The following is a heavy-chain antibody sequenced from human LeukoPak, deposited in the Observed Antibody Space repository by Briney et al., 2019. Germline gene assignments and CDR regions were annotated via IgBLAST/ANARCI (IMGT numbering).Heavy chain of an antibody. D-gene: IGHD1-7*01. CDR1: GFTFSSYS. CDR2: ISSSSYI. Sequence: GGSLRLSCAASGFTFSSYSMNWVRQAPGKGLEWVSSISSSSYIYYADSVKGRFTISRDNAKNSLYLQMNSLRAEDTAVYYCARVSGTTKVYYFDYWGQGTLVTVSS. V-gene: IGHV3-21*01. CDR3: ARVSGTTKVYYFDY. J-gene: IGHJ4*02.